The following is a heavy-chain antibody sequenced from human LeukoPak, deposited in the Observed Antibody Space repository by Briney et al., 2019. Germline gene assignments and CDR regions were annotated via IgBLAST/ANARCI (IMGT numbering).Heavy chain of an antibody. CDR2: IYYSGST. J-gene: IGHJ4*02. D-gene: IGHD3-22*01. V-gene: IGHV4-39*01. CDR1: GGSISSSSYY. CDR3: ASVWANYYDSSGHSAGLYYFDY. Sequence: PSETLSLTCTVSGGSISSSSYYWGWIRQPPGKGLEWIGSIYYSGSTYYNPSLKSRVTISVDTSKNQFSLKLSSVTAADTAVYYCASVWANYYDSSGHSAGLYYFDYWGQGTLVTVSS.